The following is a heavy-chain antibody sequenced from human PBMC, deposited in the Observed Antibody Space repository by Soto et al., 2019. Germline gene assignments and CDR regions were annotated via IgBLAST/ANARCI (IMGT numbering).Heavy chain of an antibody. Sequence: PSETLSLTCAVYGGSFSGYYWSWIRQPPGKGLEWIGEINHSGGTNYNPSLKSRVTISVDTSKNQFSLKLSSVTAADTAVYYCARGVRRSYFDYWGQGTLVTVSS. V-gene: IGHV4-34*01. CDR2: INHSGGT. D-gene: IGHD6-25*01. CDR1: GGSFSGYY. CDR3: ARGVRRSYFDY. J-gene: IGHJ4*02.